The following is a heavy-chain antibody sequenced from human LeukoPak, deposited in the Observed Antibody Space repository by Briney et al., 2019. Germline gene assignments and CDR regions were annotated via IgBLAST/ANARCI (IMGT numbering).Heavy chain of an antibody. CDR1: GGSFSGYY. D-gene: IGHD5-12*01. J-gene: IGHJ4*02. Sequence: SETLSLTCAVYGGSFSGYYWSWIRQPPGKGLEWIGEINHSGSTNYNPSLKSRVTISVDTSKNQFSLKLSSVTAADTAVYYCAGRGYSCYARFDYWGQGTLVTVS. CDR3: AGRGYSCYARFDY. CDR2: INHSGST. V-gene: IGHV4-34*01.